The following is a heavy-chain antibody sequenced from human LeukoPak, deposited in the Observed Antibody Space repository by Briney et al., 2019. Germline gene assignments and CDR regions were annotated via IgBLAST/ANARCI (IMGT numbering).Heavy chain of an antibody. CDR2: IYYSGST. Sequence: SETLSLTCTVSGGSISSYYWSWIRQPPGKGLEWIGYIYYSGSTNYNPSLKSRVTISVDTSKNQFSLKLSSVTAADTAVYYCARGSTSVRGYYYYGMDVWDKGTTVTVSS. J-gene: IGHJ6*04. CDR3: ARGSTSVRGYYYYGMDV. CDR1: GGSISSYY. V-gene: IGHV4-59*01. D-gene: IGHD2-2*01.